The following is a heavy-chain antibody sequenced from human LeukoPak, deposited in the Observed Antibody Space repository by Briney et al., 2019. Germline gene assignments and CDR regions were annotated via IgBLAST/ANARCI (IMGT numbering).Heavy chain of an antibody. Sequence: KSSETLSLTCSVSGGSISSSSSDYYWGWVRQPPGKGLEWIGSISYSWTTYYNPSLKSRVTISADTSNNQFSLKLTSVTAADTAVYYCVRHRHSHHYDYWGQGTLVTVSS. V-gene: IGHV4-39*01. CDR3: VRHRHSHHYDY. CDR2: ISYSWTT. CDR1: GGSISSSSSDYY. D-gene: IGHD5-18*01. J-gene: IGHJ4*02.